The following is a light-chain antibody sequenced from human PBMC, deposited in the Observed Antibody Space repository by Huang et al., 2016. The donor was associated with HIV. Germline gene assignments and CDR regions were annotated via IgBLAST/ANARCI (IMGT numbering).Light chain of an antibody. CDR3: QQYNNWPRT. J-gene: IGKJ1*01. Sequence: EIVMTQSPATLSLSPGERATLSCRDRQFVSRKLAWYQQKPGQPPRLLIYDASTWATGIPERFSGAVSGTDFTLTISSLQSEDFAVYYCQQYNNWPRTFGQGTKVEIK. CDR2: DAS. V-gene: IGKV3-15*01. CDR1: QFVSRK.